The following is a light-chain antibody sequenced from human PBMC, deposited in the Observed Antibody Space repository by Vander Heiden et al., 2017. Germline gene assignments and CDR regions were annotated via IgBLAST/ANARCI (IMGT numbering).Light chain of an antibody. J-gene: IGLJ3*02. V-gene: IGLV1-44*01. CDR3: AVWDDSLNGPV. Sequence: QSVLTQPPSASGTPGQRVTISCSGSNSNIGSNNVNWYQQLPGTAPNLLIQSNNQRPSGVPDRFSGSKSGTSASLAISGLQSEDEADYYCAVWDDSLNGPVFGGGTKLTVL. CDR1: NSNIGSNN. CDR2: SNN.